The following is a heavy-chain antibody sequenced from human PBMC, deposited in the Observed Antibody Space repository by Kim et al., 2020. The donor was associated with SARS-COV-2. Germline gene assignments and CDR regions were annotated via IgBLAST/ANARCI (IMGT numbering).Heavy chain of an antibody. D-gene: IGHD3-10*01. Sequence: STNYSPYRKSRVTRSVDTSKNQFSLKLSSVTAADSSVDYCAGGVDRGIDYWGQGTLVTVSS. V-gene: IGHV4-34*01. CDR3: AGGVDRGIDY. CDR2: ST. J-gene: IGHJ4*02.